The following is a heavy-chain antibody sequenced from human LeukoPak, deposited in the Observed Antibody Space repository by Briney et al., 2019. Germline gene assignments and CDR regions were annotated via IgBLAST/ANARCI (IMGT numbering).Heavy chain of an antibody. V-gene: IGHV1-69*13. J-gene: IGHJ6*02. CDR2: IIPIFGTA. Sequence: GASVRVSCKASGGTFSSYAISWVRQAPGQGLEWMGGIIPIFGTANYAQKFQGRVTITADESTSTAYMELSSLRSEDTAVYYCARDIEWSGESSYYGMDVWGQGTTVTVSS. CDR1: GGTFSSYA. D-gene: IGHD3-10*01. CDR3: ARDIEWSGESSYYGMDV.